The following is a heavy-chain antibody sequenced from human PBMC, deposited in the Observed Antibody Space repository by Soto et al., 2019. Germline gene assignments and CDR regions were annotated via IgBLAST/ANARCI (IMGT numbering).Heavy chain of an antibody. CDR2: ISYDGSIK. Sequence: QVQLVESGGGVVQPGRSLRLSCAASGFTFRGYGMHLVRQAPGRGLEWVALISYDGSIKYYADSVRGRFTISRDNSKNTLYLQMNSLRAEDTAVYYCANSEYSRYKNIDVWGQGTTVTVSS. D-gene: IGHD5-18*01. J-gene: IGHJ6*02. CDR3: ANSEYSRYKNIDV. V-gene: IGHV3-30*18. CDR1: GFTFRGYG.